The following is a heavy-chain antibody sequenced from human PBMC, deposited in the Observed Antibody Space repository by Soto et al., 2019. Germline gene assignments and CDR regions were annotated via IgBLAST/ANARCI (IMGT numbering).Heavy chain of an antibody. J-gene: IGHJ4*02. CDR3: YLQWGSLKASDTAIYYCARRGIGSQSLWAFDF. CDR2: MNPNSGNT. D-gene: IGHD3-22*01. V-gene: IGHV1-8*02. Sequence: ASVKVSCKSFGYSFTSFDVHWVRQASGQGLEWMGWMNPNSGNTDYAQRFQGRVTMTRNTSINTAYMELNSLTSDDKSISTAYLQWGSLKASDTAIYYCARRGIGSQSLWAFDFWGQGTLVTVSS. CDR1: GYSFTSFD.